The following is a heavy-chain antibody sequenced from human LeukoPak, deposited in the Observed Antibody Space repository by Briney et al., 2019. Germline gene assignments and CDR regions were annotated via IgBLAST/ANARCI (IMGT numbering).Heavy chain of an antibody. CDR3: ARTLNLYGDYRGIAFDI. CDR1: GFTFSHYW. D-gene: IGHD4-17*01. Sequence: PGGSLRLSCAASGFTFSHYWMHWVRQAPGKGLVWVSRIYNDGSSTSYADSVKGRFTISRDNAKSTLYLQMNSLRAEDTAVYYCARTLNLYGDYRGIAFDIWGQGTMVTVSS. V-gene: IGHV3-74*01. J-gene: IGHJ3*02. CDR2: IYNDGSST.